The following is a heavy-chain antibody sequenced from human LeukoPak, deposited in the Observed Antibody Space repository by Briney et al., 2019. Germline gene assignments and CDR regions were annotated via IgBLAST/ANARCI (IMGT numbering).Heavy chain of an antibody. J-gene: IGHJ4*02. V-gene: IGHV3-53*01. CDR2: IYPGGST. Sequence: PGGSLRLSCAASGFNVRTNYMSWVRQAPGKGLEWVSIIYPGGSTYYADSMKGRFTISRDNSRNTLYLQIHSLTAEDTAIYYCAKDAQWEMKDSWGQGALVTVSS. D-gene: IGHD1-26*01. CDR3: AKDAQWEMKDS. CDR1: GFNVRTNY.